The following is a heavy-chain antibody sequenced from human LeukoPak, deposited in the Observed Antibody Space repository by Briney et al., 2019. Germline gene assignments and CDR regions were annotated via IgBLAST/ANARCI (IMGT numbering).Heavy chain of an antibody. CDR1: GLTLSSHY. V-gene: IGHV3-66*01. CDR2: IDSGGST. D-gene: IGHD4-17*01. J-gene: IGHJ6*01. Sequence: GGSLRLSCAASGLTLSSHYMTWVRQAPGKGLEWVSVIDSGGSTNSADSVKGRFSVSRDNSKNTLYLQMNSLRVEDTAVYYCARTYGDYDYYYGMDVWGQGTTVTVSS. CDR3: ARTYGDYDYYYGMDV.